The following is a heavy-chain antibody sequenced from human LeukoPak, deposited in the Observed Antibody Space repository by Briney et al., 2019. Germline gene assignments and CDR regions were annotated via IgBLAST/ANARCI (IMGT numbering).Heavy chain of an antibody. Sequence: ASVKVSCKAFGYTFTSNYMHWVRQAPGQGPEWMGVISPSGGSTTYAQKFQGRVTLTRDMSTSTDYLELSSLRSEDTAVYYCARTLVWFLNRDAFDIWGQGTMVTVSS. CDR3: ARTLVWFLNRDAFDI. D-gene: IGHD3-10*01. J-gene: IGHJ3*02. CDR1: GYTFTSNY. V-gene: IGHV1-46*01. CDR2: ISPSGGST.